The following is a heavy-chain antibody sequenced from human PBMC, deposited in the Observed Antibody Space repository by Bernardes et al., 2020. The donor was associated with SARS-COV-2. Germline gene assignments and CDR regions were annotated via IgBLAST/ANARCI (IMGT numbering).Heavy chain of an antibody. V-gene: IGHV4-31*03. CDR3: ARVHLVVLDY. CDR2: IYYSGST. J-gene: IGHJ4*02. Sequence: SETLSLTCTVSGGSISSGGYYWSWIRQHPGKGLEWIGYIYYSGSTYYNPSLKSRVTISVDTSKNQFSLKLSSVTAADTAVYYCARVHLVVLDYWGQGTLVTVSS. D-gene: IGHD2-15*01. CDR1: GGSISSGGYY.